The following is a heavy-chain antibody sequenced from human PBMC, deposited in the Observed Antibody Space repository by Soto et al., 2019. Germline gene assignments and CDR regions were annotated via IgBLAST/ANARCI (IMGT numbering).Heavy chain of an antibody. D-gene: IGHD6-19*01. Sequence: SETLSLTCTVSGGSISSSSYYWGWIRQPPGKGLEWIGSIYYSGSTYYNPSLKSRVTISVDTSKNQFSLKLSSVTAADTAVYYCAIPSRSGWYYFDYWGQGTLVTVSS. CDR2: IYYSGST. V-gene: IGHV4-39*01. CDR3: AIPSRSGWYYFDY. CDR1: GGSISSSSYY. J-gene: IGHJ4*02.